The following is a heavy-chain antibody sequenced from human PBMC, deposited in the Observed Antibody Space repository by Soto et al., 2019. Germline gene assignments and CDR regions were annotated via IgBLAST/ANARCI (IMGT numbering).Heavy chain of an antibody. CDR3: ARASYYDSSGYPA. D-gene: IGHD3-22*01. V-gene: IGHV4-59*12. J-gene: IGHJ5*02. Sequence: SETLSLTCTVSGGSISTYYWSWIRQHPGKGLEWIGYIYYSGSTYYNPSLKSRVTISVDTSKNQFSLKLSSVTAADTAVYYCARASYYDSSGYPAWGQGTLVTSPQ. CDR1: GGSISTYY. CDR2: IYYSGST.